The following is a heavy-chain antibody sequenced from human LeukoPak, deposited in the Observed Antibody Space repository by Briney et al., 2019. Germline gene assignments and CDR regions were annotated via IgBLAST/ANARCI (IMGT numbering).Heavy chain of an antibody. V-gene: IGHV3-7*01. CDR2: IKQDGSEK. J-gene: IGHJ3*02. CDR3: ASGPDAFAI. CDR1: GCTFSSYW. Sequence: GGSLRLSCAASGCTFSSYWMSWVRQAPGKGLEWVANIKQDGSEKYYVDSVKGRFTISRDNAKNSLYLQMNSLRAEDTAVYYCASGPDAFAIWGQGTMVTVSS.